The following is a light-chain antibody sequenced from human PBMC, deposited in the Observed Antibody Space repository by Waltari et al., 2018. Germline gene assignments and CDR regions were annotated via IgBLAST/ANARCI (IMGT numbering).Light chain of an antibody. J-gene: IGKJ3*01. Sequence: DIVMTQSPLSLPVTPGEPASISCRSSQSLLHSNGYNYLDWDLQKPGQSPQLLIYLGSNRASGVADRFSGRGSGTDFTLKISRVEAEDVGVYYCMQALQTPFTVGPGTKVDIK. V-gene: IGKV2-28*01. CDR3: MQALQTPFT. CDR2: LGS. CDR1: QSLLHSNGYNY.